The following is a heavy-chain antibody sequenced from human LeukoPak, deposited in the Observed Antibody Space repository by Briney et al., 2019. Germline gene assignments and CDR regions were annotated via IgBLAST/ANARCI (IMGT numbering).Heavy chain of an antibody. Sequence: ASVKVSCEASGYTFTSYGISWVRQAPGQGLEWMGWISAYNGNTNYAQKLQGRVTMTTDTSASTAYMELRSLRSDDTAVYYCAREGYGVYYFDYWGQGTLVTVSS. D-gene: IGHD4-17*01. J-gene: IGHJ4*02. CDR3: AREGYGVYYFDY. V-gene: IGHV1-18*01. CDR1: GYTFTSYG. CDR2: ISAYNGNT.